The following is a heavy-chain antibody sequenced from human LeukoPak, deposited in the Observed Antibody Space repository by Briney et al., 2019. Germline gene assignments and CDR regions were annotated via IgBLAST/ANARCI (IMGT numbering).Heavy chain of an antibody. V-gene: IGHV4-34*01. D-gene: IGHD1-1*01. CDR2: IDHRGDT. CDR3: ARGPTISETGYFDF. J-gene: IGHJ4*03. Sequence: SETLSLTCAVYGGSFSRYYWSWIRQSPGKGLEWIAEIDHRGDTNYNPSVKSRVTISVDTSKNQFSLKVRSLSAADTAVYYCARGPTISETGYFDFWGQGTLVTVSS. CDR1: GGSFSRYY.